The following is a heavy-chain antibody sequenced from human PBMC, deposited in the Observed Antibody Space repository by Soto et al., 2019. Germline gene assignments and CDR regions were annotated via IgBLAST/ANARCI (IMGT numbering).Heavy chain of an antibody. D-gene: IGHD3-9*01. CDR2: ISGDGVTT. CDR1: GFPFSSYW. Sequence: EVQLVESGGDLVQRGGSLRLSCAASGFPFSSYWMHWVRHTPGKGLDWVAGISGDGVTTYYADSVTGRFTVSRDNAKNTLSLQISGLRAADTAVYYCVREYYGLLTGYYTNSWGQGTLVSFSS. CDR3: VREYYGLLTGYYTNS. V-gene: IGHV3-74*01. J-gene: IGHJ4*02.